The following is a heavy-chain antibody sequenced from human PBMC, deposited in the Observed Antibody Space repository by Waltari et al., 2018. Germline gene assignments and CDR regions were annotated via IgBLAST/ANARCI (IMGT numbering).Heavy chain of an antibody. CDR2: IGGTHSNI. D-gene: IGHD3-10*01. CDR3: TRDLYGSGGDWFDP. Sequence: EVRLAESGGGLVKPGGSLRLSCAASGFAFSDYERNWVRQAPGTGLEWVSSIGGTHSNIFYADSVKGRFTVSRDNAKNSLYLQMDNMRAEDSGLYFCTRDLYGSGGDWFDPWGQGTLVTVSS. J-gene: IGHJ5*02. V-gene: IGHV3-21*03. CDR1: GFAFSDYE.